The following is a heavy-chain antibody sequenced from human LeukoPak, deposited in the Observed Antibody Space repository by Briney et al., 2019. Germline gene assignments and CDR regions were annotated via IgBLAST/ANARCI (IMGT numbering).Heavy chain of an antibody. V-gene: IGHV1-2*02. J-gene: IGHJ4*02. CDR1: GYTFTGYY. Sequence: ASVKVSCKASGYTFTGYYMHWVRQAPGQGLEWMGWINPNSGGTNYAQKFQGRVTMTRDTSISTAYMELSRLRSDDTAVYYCARPGGGVYYYDSSGYYYFDYWGQGTLVTVSS. D-gene: IGHD3-22*01. CDR2: INPNSGGT. CDR3: ARPGGGVYYYDSSGYYYFDY.